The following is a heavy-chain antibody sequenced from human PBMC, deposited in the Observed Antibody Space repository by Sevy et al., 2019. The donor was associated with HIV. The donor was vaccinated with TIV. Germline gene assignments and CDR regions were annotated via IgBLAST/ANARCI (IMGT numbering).Heavy chain of an antibody. D-gene: IGHD6-13*01. J-gene: IGHJ4*02. Sequence: ASVKVSCKASGRTFRNYALSWVRQAPGQGLEWMGGIIPMFETANYVQKFQGRVTITADESTNTAYMELSSLRSEDTAIYYCARSISWYASFDSWVQGTLVTVSS. CDR3: ARSISWYASFDS. CDR1: GRTFRNYA. CDR2: IIPMFETA. V-gene: IGHV1-69*13.